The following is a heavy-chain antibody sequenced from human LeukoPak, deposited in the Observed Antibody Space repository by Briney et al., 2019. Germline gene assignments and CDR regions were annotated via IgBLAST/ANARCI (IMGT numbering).Heavy chain of an antibody. V-gene: IGHV4-59*12. Sequence: SETLSLTCTVSGGSISSYYWSWIRQPPGKGLEWIGYIYYSGSTNYNPSLKSRVTISIDTSKNQFSLRLSSVTAADTAVYYCARGRRRFGPWGQGTLVTVSS. D-gene: IGHD1-14*01. CDR1: GGSISSYY. J-gene: IGHJ5*02. CDR3: ARGRRRFGP. CDR2: IYYSGST.